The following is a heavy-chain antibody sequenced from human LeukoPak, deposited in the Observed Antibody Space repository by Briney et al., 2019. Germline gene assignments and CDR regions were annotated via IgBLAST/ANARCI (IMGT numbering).Heavy chain of an antibody. J-gene: IGHJ4*02. V-gene: IGHV3-23*01. CDR3: AKDRVTKAVACTAFDY. D-gene: IGHD6-19*01. CDR1: GFTFSSYG. Sequence: GGSLRLSCAASGFTFSSYGMSWVRQAPGKGLEWVSAISGSGGSTYYADSVKGRFTISRDNSKNTLYLQMNSLRAEDTAVYYCAKDRVTKAVACTAFDYWGQGTLVTVSS. CDR2: ISGSGGST.